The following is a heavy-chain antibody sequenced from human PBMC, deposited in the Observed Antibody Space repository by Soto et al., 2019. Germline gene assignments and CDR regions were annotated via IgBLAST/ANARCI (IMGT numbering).Heavy chain of an antibody. J-gene: IGHJ4*02. CDR1: GGSISSYY. D-gene: IGHD3-22*01. CDR2: IYYSGST. Sequence: PSETLPLTCTVSGGSISSYYGGWFRQPPGKGLEWIGYIYYSGSTTYHPSLKSRVTISVDTSKNQFSLNLTSVTAADTAVYYCARLGGYYQAFDQWGQRSLVTVS. CDR3: ARLGGYYQAFDQ. V-gene: IGHV4-59*08.